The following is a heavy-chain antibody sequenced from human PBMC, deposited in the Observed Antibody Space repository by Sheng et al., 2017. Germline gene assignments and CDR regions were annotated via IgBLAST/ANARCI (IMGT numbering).Heavy chain of an antibody. J-gene: IGHJ4*02. CDR3: AKYDGSNWVSDS. CDR1: GYSISTGYY. D-gene: IGHD3-22*01. V-gene: IGHV4-38-2*02. Sequence: QVQLQESGPGLVKPSETLSLTCIVSGYSISTGYYWGWIRQPPGKGLEWIGTIYHSGTTFYNPSLKSRVSISVDTSTNKFSLKLNSVTATDTAVYYCAKYDGSNWVSDSWGQGNXGHRLL. CDR2: IYHSGTT.